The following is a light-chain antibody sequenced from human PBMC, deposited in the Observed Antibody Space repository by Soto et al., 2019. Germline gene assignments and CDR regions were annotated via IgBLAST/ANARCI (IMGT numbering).Light chain of an antibody. CDR2: RNN. CDR1: SSNIGSNY. J-gene: IGLJ2*01. CDR3: AAWDDSLSGQGV. V-gene: IGLV1-47*01. Sequence: QSVLTQPPSASGTPGQRVTIPYSVSSSNIGSNYVYWYQQLPGTAPKLLIYRNNQRPSGVPDRFSGSKSGTSASLAISGLRSEDEADYYCAAWDDSLSGQGVFGGGTKLTVL.